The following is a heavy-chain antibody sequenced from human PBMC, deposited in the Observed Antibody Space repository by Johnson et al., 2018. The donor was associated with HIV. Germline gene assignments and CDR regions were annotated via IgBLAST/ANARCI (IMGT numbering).Heavy chain of an antibody. D-gene: IGHD2-8*02. Sequence: QVQLVESGGNVVQPGRSQRLSCAASGFTFSDYSMHWVRQAPGKGLEWVAIISNDGSNTYFADSVKGRFIISRDNSENTLYLQMNSLRAEDTAVYYCARTQVVYAHFDIWGQGTMVTVSS. CDR3: ARTQVVYAHFDI. V-gene: IGHV3-30*07. CDR1: GFTFSDYS. CDR2: ISNDGSNT. J-gene: IGHJ3*02.